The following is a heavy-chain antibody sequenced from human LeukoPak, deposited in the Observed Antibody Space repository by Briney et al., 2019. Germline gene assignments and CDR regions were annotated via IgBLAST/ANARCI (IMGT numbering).Heavy chain of an antibody. J-gene: IGHJ4*02. Sequence: GASVKVSCKASGGTFSSYAISWVRQAPGQGLEWMGRIIPILGIANYAQKFQGRVTITADKSTSTAYMELSSLRSEDTAVYYCARVGIPAAAMSSFDYWGQGTLVTVSS. CDR1: GGTFSSYA. CDR3: ARVGIPAAAMSSFDY. V-gene: IGHV1-69*04. CDR2: IIPILGIA. D-gene: IGHD2-2*01.